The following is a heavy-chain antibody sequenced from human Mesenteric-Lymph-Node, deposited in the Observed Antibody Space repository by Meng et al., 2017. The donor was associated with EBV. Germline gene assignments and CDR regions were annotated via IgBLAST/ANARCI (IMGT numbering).Heavy chain of an antibody. D-gene: IGHD4-17*01. J-gene: IGHJ4*02. CDR1: GYNFNTYA. CDR2: INTNTGNS. Sequence: LGQSGFELNEPGASVKFSCNASGYNFNTYAMNWVRQAPGQGLEWVGWINTNTGNSMYAQGFRGRFVFSLDTSVSTAYLQISSLESEDSAVYYCARGLAYGDYGVDYWGQGTLVTVSS. CDR3: ARGLAYGDYGVDY. V-gene: IGHV7-4-1*02.